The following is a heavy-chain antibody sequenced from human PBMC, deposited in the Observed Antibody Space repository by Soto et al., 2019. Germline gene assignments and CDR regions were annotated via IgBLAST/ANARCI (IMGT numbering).Heavy chain of an antibody. CDR3: AANPLYGDYNYYYGMDV. CDR2: ISAYNGNT. D-gene: IGHD4-17*01. CDR1: GYTFTSYG. J-gene: IGHJ6*02. Sequence: ASVKVSCKASGYTFTSYGISWVRQAPGQGLEWMGWISAYNGNTNYAQKLQGRVTMTTDTSTSTAYMELRSLRSDDTAVYYCAANPLYGDYNYYYGMDVWGQGTTVTVSS. V-gene: IGHV1-18*01.